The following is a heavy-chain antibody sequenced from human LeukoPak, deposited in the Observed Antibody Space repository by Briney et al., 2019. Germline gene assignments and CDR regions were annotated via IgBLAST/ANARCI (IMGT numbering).Heavy chain of an antibody. Sequence: ASVKVSCKASGYTFTSYDINWVRQATGQGLEWMGWMNPNSGNTGYAQKFQGRVTITRNTSISTAYMELSSLRSEDTAVYYCARGLRPYSSSWYLYWGQGTLVTVSS. CDR1: GYTFTSYD. CDR3: ARGLRPYSSSWYLY. V-gene: IGHV1-8*03. D-gene: IGHD6-13*01. CDR2: MNPNSGNT. J-gene: IGHJ4*02.